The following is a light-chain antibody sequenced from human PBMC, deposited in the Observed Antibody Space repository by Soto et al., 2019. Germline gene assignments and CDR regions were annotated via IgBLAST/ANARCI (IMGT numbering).Light chain of an antibody. CDR1: QSVGSNY. Sequence: EIVLTQSPGTLSLSPGERATLSCRASQSVGSNYLAWYQQKPGQAPRLLIYGSSSRATGIPDRFTGSGSGTDFTLTSSRLEPEDSAVYSCQQYGTSPTFGQGTKLEIK. CDR2: GSS. V-gene: IGKV3-20*01. J-gene: IGKJ2*01. CDR3: QQYGTSPT.